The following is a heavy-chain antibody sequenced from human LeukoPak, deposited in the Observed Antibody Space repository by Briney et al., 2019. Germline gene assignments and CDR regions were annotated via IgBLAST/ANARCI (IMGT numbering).Heavy chain of an antibody. CDR2: MNPNSGNT. J-gene: IGHJ5*02. V-gene: IGHV1-8*01. CDR3: ARLVRARQSSRAWFDP. Sequence: APVKVSCKASGYTFTSYDINWVRQATGQGLEWMGWMNPNSGNTGYAQKFQGRVTMARNTSISTAYMELSSLRSEDTAVYYCARLVRARQSSRAWFDPWGQGTLVTVSS. D-gene: IGHD6-6*01. CDR1: GYTFTSYD.